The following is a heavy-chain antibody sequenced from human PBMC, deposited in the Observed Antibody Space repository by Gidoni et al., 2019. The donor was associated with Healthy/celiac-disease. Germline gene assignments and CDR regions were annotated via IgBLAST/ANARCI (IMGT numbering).Heavy chain of an antibody. CDR1: GFTVSSNY. CDR2: IYSGGST. CDR3: ARDGGNGYNYYYYGMDV. J-gene: IGHJ6*02. D-gene: IGHD2-15*01. Sequence: EVQLVESGGGLVQPGGSLRLSCAASGFTVSSNYMSWVRQAPGKGLEWVSVIYSGGSTYYADSVKGRFTISRDNSKNTLYLQMNSLRAEDTAVYYCARDGGNGYNYYYYGMDVWGQGTTVTVSS. V-gene: IGHV3-66*01.